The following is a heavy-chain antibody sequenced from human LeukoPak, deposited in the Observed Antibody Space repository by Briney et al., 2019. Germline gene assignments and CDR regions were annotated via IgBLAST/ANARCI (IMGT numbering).Heavy chain of an antibody. V-gene: IGHV1-24*01. CDR2: FDPEDGAT. J-gene: IGHJ4*02. Sequence: ASVKVSCKVSGYTLTELSMHWVRQPPGKGLEWMGGFDPEDGATIYAQKFQGRVTMTEDTSTDTAYMELGSLRSEDTAVYYCATVVLYSGYYFDYWGQGTLVTVSS. CDR1: GYTLTELS. D-gene: IGHD5-12*01. CDR3: ATVVLYSGYYFDY.